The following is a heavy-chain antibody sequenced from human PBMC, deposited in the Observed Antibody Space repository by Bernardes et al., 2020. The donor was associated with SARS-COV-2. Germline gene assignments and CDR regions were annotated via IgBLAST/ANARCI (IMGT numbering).Heavy chain of an antibody. V-gene: IGHV4-59*01. D-gene: IGHD6-13*01. Sequence: SETLSLTRTVSGGSITDEYWSWIRQPPGKGLEWIGWISYSGTTNYNSSLKSRVTISVDTSNNQFSLKLASVTAADTAVYYCARGGASSRYFDYWGQGTLVTVSS. CDR3: ARGGASSRYFDY. CDR1: GGSITDEY. CDR2: ISYSGTT. J-gene: IGHJ4*02.